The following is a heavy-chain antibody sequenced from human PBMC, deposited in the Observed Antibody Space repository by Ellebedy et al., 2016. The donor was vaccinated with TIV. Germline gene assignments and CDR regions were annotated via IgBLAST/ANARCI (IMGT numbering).Heavy chain of an antibody. J-gene: IGHJ4*02. CDR2: ISAYNGNT. CDR1: GYTFTSYG. CDR3: ARAPPTYDSSGYYYLDY. D-gene: IGHD3-22*01. Sequence: ASVKVSCKASGYTFTSYGISWVRQAPGQGLEWMGWISAYNGNTNYAQKLQGRVTMTTDTSTSTAYMELSRLRSDDTAVYYCARAPPTYDSSGYYYLDYWGQGTLVTVSS. V-gene: IGHV1-18*01.